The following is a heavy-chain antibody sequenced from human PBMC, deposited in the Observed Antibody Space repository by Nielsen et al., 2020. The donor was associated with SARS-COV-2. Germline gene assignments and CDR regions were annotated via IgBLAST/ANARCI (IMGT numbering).Heavy chain of an antibody. D-gene: IGHD2-15*01. CDR3: AKDWTAIVVVPSGGVDY. V-gene: IGHV3-30*18. CDR1: GFTFSIYG. CDR2: ISYDGSNK. J-gene: IGHJ4*02. Sequence: GESPKISCAASGFTFSIYGMHWVRQAPGKGLEWVAAISYDGSNKYYVDSVKGRFTISRDNSKNTLYLQMSSLREEDTAVYYCAKDWTAIVVVPSGGVDYWGQGTLVTVSS.